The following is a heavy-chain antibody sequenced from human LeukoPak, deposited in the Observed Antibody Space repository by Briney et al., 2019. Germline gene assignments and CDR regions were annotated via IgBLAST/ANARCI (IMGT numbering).Heavy chain of an antibody. CDR3: ARGRFPKYSSSWYDRNYYYYMDV. D-gene: IGHD6-13*01. CDR1: GGTFSSYA. Sequence: SVKVSCKASGGTFSSYAISWVRQAPGQGLEWMGRIIPIFGTANYAQKFQGRVTITTDESTSTAYMELSSLRSEDTAMYYCARGRFPKYSSSWYDRNYYYYMDVWGKGTTVTVSS. V-gene: IGHV1-69*05. J-gene: IGHJ6*03. CDR2: IIPIFGTA.